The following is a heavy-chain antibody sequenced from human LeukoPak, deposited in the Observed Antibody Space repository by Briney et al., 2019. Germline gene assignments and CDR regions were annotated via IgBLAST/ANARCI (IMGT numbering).Heavy chain of an antibody. V-gene: IGHV3-21*01. Sequence: PGGSLRLSCAASGFTFSSYSMNWVRQAPGKGLEWVSSISSSSSYIYYADSVKGRFTISRDNAKNSLYLQMNSLRAEDTAVYYCARVRLRKDIVATDYFDYWGPGTLVTVSS. J-gene: IGHJ4*02. CDR2: ISSSSSYI. CDR3: ARVRLRKDIVATDYFDY. CDR1: GFTFSSYS. D-gene: IGHD5-12*01.